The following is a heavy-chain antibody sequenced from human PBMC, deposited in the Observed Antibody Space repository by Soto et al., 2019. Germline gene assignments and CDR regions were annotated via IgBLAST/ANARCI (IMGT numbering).Heavy chain of an antibody. CDR3: VTHFQAY. CDR2: INQVGGVR. CDR1: GFTFSSYR. J-gene: IGHJ4*02. V-gene: IGHV3-7*01. D-gene: IGHD3-3*02. Sequence: EVQLVESGGGLVQPGGSLRLSCAAYGFTFSSYRMIWVRQAPGKGLEWVAKINQVGGVRYYVDSVKGRFTISRDNAKNSLSLQMNSLRAEDTAVYYCVTHFQAYWGQGTLVTVSS.